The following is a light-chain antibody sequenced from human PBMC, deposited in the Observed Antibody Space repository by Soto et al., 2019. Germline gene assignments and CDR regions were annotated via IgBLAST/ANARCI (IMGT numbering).Light chain of an antibody. V-gene: IGLV2-8*01. CDR1: SSNVGGYNY. CDR2: EVN. CDR3: SSYAGSNILI. J-gene: IGLJ2*01. Sequence: QSVLTQPPSASGSPGQSITISCTGTSSNVGGYNYVSWYQQHPGKAPKLIIYEVNKRPSGVPDRFSGSKSGNTASLTVTGLQAEDEADYYCSSYAGSNILIFGEGTKLTVL.